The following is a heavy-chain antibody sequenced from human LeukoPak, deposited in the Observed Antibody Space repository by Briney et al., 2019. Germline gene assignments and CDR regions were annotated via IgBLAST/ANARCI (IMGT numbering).Heavy chain of an antibody. Sequence: SETLSLTCTVSGDSISSSSYYWGWIRQPPGKGLEWIGSIYYSGSTYYNPYLNRRAIITVDTSKNQFPLMLRSRTAAATAVYYCARKYSSNWYFFDYWGQGTLVTVSS. J-gene: IGHJ4*02. CDR3: ARKYSSNWYFFDY. CDR1: GDSISSSSYY. V-gene: IGHV4-39*01. D-gene: IGHD6-13*01. CDR2: IYYSGST.